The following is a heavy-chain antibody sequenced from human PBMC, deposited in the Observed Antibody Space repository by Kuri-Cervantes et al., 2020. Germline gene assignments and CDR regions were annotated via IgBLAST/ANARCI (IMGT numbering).Heavy chain of an antibody. D-gene: IGHD2-15*01. V-gene: IGHV3-53*01. CDR3: ARGRGAAIDY. CDR1: GFTVSSNY. J-gene: IGHJ4*02. Sequence: GESLKISCAASGFTVSSNYMSWVRQAPGKGLEWVSVIYSGGSTYYADSVKGRFTISRDNAKNSLYLQMNSLRAEDTAVYYCARGRGAAIDYWGQGTLVTVSS. CDR2: IYSGGST.